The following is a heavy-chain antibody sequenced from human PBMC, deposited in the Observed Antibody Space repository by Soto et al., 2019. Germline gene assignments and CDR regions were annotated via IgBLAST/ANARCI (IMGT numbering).Heavy chain of an antibody. V-gene: IGHV3-21*01. CDR3: ARSDYGDYAYLDY. Sequence: GGSVRLSCAASGFTFSSYSMNWVRQAPGKGLEWVSSISSSSSYIYYADSVKGRFTISRDNAKNSLYLQMNSLRAEDTAVYYCARSDYGDYAYLDYWGQGTLVTVSS. CDR2: ISSSSSYI. J-gene: IGHJ4*02. CDR1: GFTFSSYS. D-gene: IGHD4-17*01.